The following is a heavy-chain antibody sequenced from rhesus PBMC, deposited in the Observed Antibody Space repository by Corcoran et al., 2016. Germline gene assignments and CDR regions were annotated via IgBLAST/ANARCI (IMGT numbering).Heavy chain of an antibody. Sequence: QVQLQESGPGLVKPSETLSLTCAVSGGSISSSNWWSWIRQSPGKGLELIGYIYGGSGSTSYHPSLKCLVTILTDTSKNQFSLKLSSVTAADAAVYYCARQDWNYRFDYWGQGVLVTVSS. CDR3: ARQDWNYRFDY. D-gene: IGHD1-26*01. CDR2: IYGGSGST. V-gene: IGHV4-65*01. CDR1: GGSISSSNW. J-gene: IGHJ4*01.